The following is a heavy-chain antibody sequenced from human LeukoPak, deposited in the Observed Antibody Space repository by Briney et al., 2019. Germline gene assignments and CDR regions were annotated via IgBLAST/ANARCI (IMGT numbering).Heavy chain of an antibody. CDR1: GFTLSGHW. V-gene: IGHV3-74*01. CDR2: INTDGRST. CDR3: ARVLIAATGGDY. D-gene: IGHD6-13*01. Sequence: GGSLRLSCAPPGFTLSGHWMHWVRQALGKGLVWVSRINTDGRSTSYADSVKGRFTISRDNAKNTLYLQMNSLRADDTAVYYCARVLIAATGGDYWGQGTLVTVFS. J-gene: IGHJ4*02.